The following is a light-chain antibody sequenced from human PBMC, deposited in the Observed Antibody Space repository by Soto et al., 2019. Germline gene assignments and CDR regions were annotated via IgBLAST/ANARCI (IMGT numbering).Light chain of an antibody. CDR3: MQATQSYT. V-gene: IGKV2-24*01. Sequence: DIVLTQTPLSSPVTLGQPASISCRSSQSLVHSDVNTYFNWLQQRPGQPPRLLIYKISNRFPGVPDRFSVSGAGTDFTLKISRVEAEDVGVYYCMQATQSYTFGQGTKLEIK. J-gene: IGKJ2*01. CDR1: QSLVHSDVNTY. CDR2: KIS.